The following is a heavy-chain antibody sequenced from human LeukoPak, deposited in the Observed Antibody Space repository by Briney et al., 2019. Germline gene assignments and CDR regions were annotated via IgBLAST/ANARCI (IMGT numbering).Heavy chain of an antibody. CDR1: GYSISSGCH. CDR2: IYHSGSA. J-gene: IGHJ1*01. Sequence: SETLSLTCTVSGYSISSGCHWGWIRQPPGKGLEWIGSIYHSGSAYYNPSLKSRVTISVDTSKNQFSLKLRSVTAADTAVYYCARVVQSTDSSGFYLPEYFQHWGQGTLVTVSS. CDR3: ARVVQSTDSSGFYLPEYFQH. D-gene: IGHD3-22*01. V-gene: IGHV4-38-2*02.